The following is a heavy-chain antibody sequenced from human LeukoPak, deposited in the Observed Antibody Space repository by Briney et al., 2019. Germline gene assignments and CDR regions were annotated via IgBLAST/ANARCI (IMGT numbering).Heavy chain of an antibody. CDR1: GYTFTSYG. Sequence: ASVKVSCKASGYTFTSYGISWVRQAPGQGLEWMGWISAYNGNTNYAQKLQGRVTMTTDTSTSTAYMELRSLRSEDTAVYYCARVGPATERNWFDPWGQGTLVTVSS. J-gene: IGHJ5*02. V-gene: IGHV1-18*01. CDR2: ISAYNGNT. CDR3: ARVGPATERNWFDP. D-gene: IGHD1-1*01.